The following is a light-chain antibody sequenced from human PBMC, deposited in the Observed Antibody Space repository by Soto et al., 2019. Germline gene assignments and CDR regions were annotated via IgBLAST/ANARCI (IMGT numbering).Light chain of an antibody. J-gene: IGLJ1*01. V-gene: IGLV2-14*01. CDR2: EVS. Sequence: QSVLTQPASVSGSPGQSITISCTGTSSDVGGYNYVSWYQQHPGKAPKLMIYEVSNRPSGVSNRFSGSKSGNTASLTISGLQAEDAADYYCSSYTSSSTYVFGTGTNLTVL. CDR3: SSYTSSSTYV. CDR1: SSDVGGYNY.